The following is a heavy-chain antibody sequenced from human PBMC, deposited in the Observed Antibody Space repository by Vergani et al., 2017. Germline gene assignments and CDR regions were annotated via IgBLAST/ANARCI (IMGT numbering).Heavy chain of an antibody. CDR3: VSRGWERQEVDY. D-gene: IGHD1-26*01. CDR2: VYARDSIT. J-gene: IGHJ4*01. Sequence: EVQLVQSGAEVKKPGESLKISCEGSGYTFTDYWVGWVRQKPGKGLEWMGVVYARDSITRYSLSFEGQVTISADKSINTAYLEWDSLRASDSAMYYCVSRGWERQEVDYWGQGTLVTV. V-gene: IGHV5-51*01. CDR1: GYTFTDYW.